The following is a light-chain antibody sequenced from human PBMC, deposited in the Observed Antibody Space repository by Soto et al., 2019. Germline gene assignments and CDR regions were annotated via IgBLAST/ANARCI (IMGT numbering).Light chain of an antibody. CDR1: QSVSSN. CDR3: QQYNNLWT. CDR2: GAS. V-gene: IGKV3-15*01. Sequence: EIVMTQSPATLSVSQGERATLSCRASQSVSSNLAWYQQKPGQAPRLLIYGASTRATGIPARFSGSGSGTEFTLTISSLQSEDFAVYYCQQYNNLWTFGQGTRWIS. J-gene: IGKJ1*01.